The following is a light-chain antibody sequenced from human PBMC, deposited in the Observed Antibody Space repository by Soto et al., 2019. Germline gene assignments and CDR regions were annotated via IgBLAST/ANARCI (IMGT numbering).Light chain of an antibody. J-gene: IGKJ4*02. Sequence: DIAVTQCACTLSLSPGERATLSCRASESFXDNYLAWLVQRSGQAPRLGXYGASSRASAVPDRXSGSGSGADFTRTISRREPEDCAVYYCHQYGSSTLTFGGGTKVEIK. V-gene: IGKV3-20*01. CDR2: GAS. CDR3: HQYGSSTLT. CDR1: ESFXDNY.